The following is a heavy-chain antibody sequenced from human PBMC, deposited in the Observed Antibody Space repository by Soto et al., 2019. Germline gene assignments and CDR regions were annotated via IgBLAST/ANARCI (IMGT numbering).Heavy chain of an antibody. D-gene: IGHD5-12*01. Sequence: QVQLQESGPGLVKPSETLSLTCTVSGGSVSSGSYYWSWIRQPPGKGLEWIGYIYYSGGTNYNPSLKSRVTISVDTSKNQYALKRSSVTAADTAVYYCARDVGRLRRPGRGDFFDYWGQGTLVTVSS. CDR1: GGSVSSGSYY. CDR3: ARDVGRLRRPGRGDFFDY. CDR2: IYYSGGT. J-gene: IGHJ4*02. V-gene: IGHV4-61*01.